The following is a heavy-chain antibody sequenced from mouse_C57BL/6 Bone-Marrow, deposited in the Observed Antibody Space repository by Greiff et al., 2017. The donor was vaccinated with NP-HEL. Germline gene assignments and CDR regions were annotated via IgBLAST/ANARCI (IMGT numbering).Heavy chain of an antibody. J-gene: IGHJ4*01. CDR2: IDPENGDT. CDR3: TTWGYHFYYAMDY. CDR1: GFNIKDDY. Sequence: VHVKQSGAELVRPGASVKLSCTASGFNIKDDYMHWVKQRPEQGLEWIGWIDPENGDTEYASKFQGKATITADTSSNTAYLQLSSLTSEDTAVYYCTTWGYHFYYAMDYWGQGTSVTVSS. D-gene: IGHD2-2*01. V-gene: IGHV14-4*01.